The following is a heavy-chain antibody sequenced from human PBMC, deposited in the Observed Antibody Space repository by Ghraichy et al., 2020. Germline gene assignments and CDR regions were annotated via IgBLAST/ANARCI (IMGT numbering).Heavy chain of an antibody. V-gene: IGHV3-23*01. J-gene: IGHJ6*02. Sequence: GGSLRLSCAASGLTFSNYAMAWVRQAPGKGLEWVSTISGSGGSIWYADSGKGRFIISRDNSRSTLYLQMNSLRAEDTAVYYCAKGKGSGSYVNWAFNIWGRGTTVTVS. CDR1: GLTFSNYA. CDR2: ISGSGGSI. CDR3: AKGKGSGSYVNWAFNI. D-gene: IGHD1-26*01.